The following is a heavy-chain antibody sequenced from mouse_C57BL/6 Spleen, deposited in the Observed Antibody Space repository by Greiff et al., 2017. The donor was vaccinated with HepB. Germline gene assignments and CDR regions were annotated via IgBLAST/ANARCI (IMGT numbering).Heavy chain of an antibody. J-gene: IGHJ4*01. D-gene: IGHD1-1*01. CDR1: GYTFTSYW. CDR2: IYPGSGST. V-gene: IGHV1-55*01. CDR3: ARWDFYYGSSYAMDD. Sequence: QVQLQQPGAELVKPGASVKMSCKASGYTFTSYWITWVKQRPGQGLEWIGDIYPGSGSTNYNEKFKSKATLTVDTSSSTAYMQLSSLTSEDSAVYYWARWDFYYGSSYAMDDWGQGTSVTVSS.